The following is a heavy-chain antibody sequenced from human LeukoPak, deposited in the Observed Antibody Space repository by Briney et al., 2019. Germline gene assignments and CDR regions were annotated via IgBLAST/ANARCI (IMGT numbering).Heavy chain of an antibody. CDR1: GYTFTSYA. Sequence: GASVKVSCKASGYTFTSYAMNWVRQAPGQGLEWMGWINTNTGNPTYAQGFTGRFVFSLDTSVSTAYLQISSLKAEDTAVYYCARDKGTYYYDSSGYYPAMGAFDIWGQGTMVTVSS. D-gene: IGHD3-22*01. CDR3: ARDKGTYYYDSSGYYPAMGAFDI. CDR2: INTNTGNP. J-gene: IGHJ3*02. V-gene: IGHV7-4-1*02.